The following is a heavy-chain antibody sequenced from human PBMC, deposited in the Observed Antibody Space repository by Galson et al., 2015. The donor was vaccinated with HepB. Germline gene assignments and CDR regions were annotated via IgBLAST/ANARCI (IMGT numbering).Heavy chain of an antibody. CDR3: ARDPWKLERLLNLGYDY. CDR1: GFTFSSYG. Sequence: SLRLSCAASGFTFSSYGMHWVRQAPGKGLEWVAVIWYDGSNKYYADSVKGRFTISRDNSKNTLYLQMNSLRAEDTAVYYCARDPWKLERLLNLGYDYWDQGTLVTVSS. CDR2: IWYDGSNK. J-gene: IGHJ4*02. D-gene: IGHD1-1*01. V-gene: IGHV3-33*01.